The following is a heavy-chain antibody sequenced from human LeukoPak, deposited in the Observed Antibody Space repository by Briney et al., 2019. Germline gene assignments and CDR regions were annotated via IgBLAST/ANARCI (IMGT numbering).Heavy chain of an antibody. CDR3: ARAMLDSSGRDY. Sequence: GGSLRLSCAASGFTFSSYWMHWVRQAPGKGLVWVSRIDTDGSNTGYADSVKGRFTISRDNAKNTVYLQINSLGAEDTALYYCARAMLDSSGRDYWGQGTLVTVSS. CDR1: GFTFSSYW. CDR2: IDTDGSNT. J-gene: IGHJ4*02. V-gene: IGHV3-74*01. D-gene: IGHD3-22*01.